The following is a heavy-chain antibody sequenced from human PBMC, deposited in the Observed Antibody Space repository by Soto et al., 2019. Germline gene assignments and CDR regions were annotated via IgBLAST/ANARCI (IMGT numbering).Heavy chain of an antibody. CDR1: GGTFSSYT. V-gene: IGHV1-69*02. Sequence: QVQLVQSGAEVKKPGSSVKVSCKASGGTFSSYTISWVRQAPGQGLEWMGRIIPILGIANYAQKFQGRVTITXXKXTIXAYMERSSLRSEDTAVYYCARGSEEPCGGDCPADYWGQGTLVTVSS. J-gene: IGHJ4*02. CDR3: ARGSEEPCGGDCPADY. D-gene: IGHD2-21*02. CDR2: IIPILGIA.